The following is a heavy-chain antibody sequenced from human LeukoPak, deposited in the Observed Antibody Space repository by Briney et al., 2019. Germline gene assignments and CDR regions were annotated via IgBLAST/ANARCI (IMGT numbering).Heavy chain of an antibody. CDR2: IIPILGIA. J-gene: IGHJ6*02. V-gene: IGHV1-69*04. CDR3: ADRDSSGYYPQNYYYGMDV. CDR1: GGTFSSYA. D-gene: IGHD3-22*01. Sequence: SVKVSCKASGGTFSSYAISWVRQAPGQGLEWMGRIIPILGIANYAQKLQGRVTITADKSTSTAYMELSSLRSEDTAVYYCADRDSSGYYPQNYYYGMDVWGQGTTVTVSS.